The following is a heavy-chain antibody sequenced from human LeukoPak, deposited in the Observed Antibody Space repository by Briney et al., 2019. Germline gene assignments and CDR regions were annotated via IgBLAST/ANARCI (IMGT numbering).Heavy chain of an antibody. D-gene: IGHD5-24*01. Sequence: GGSLRLSCAASGFTFSSYSMNWVRQAPGKGLEWVSSISSSSSYIYYADSVKGRFTISRDNAKNSLYLQMNSLRAEDTAVYYCAREGRDGYTRLDYWGQGTLVTVSS. CDR3: AREGRDGYTRLDY. V-gene: IGHV3-21*01. CDR2: ISSSSSYI. CDR1: GFTFSSYS. J-gene: IGHJ4*02.